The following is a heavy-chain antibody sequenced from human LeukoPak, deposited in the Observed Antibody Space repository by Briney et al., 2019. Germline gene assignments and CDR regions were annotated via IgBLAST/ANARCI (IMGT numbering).Heavy chain of an antibody. CDR2: ISYDGSNK. CDR3: AKDRQMATYFDY. Sequence: GRSLRLSCAASGFTFSSYGMHWVRQAPGKGLEWVAVISYDGSNKYYADSVKGRFTISRDNSKSTLYLQMNSLRAEDTAVYYCAKDRQMATYFDYWGQGTLVTVSS. CDR1: GFTFSSYG. J-gene: IGHJ4*02. V-gene: IGHV3-30*18. D-gene: IGHD5-24*01.